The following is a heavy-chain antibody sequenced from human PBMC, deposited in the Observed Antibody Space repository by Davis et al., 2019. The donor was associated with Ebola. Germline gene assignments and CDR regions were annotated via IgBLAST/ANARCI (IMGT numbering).Heavy chain of an antibody. J-gene: IGHJ4*02. V-gene: IGHV6-1*01. D-gene: IGHD5-12*01. CDR1: VDYLSTGSTA. CDR3: ASGWLRTYLDY. Sequence: HPQTPSPTSAISVDYLSTGSTAPNWTRQSPPRGLEWLGRTYYSSKWSNDYAVSVKSRITISADTSKNQFSLQLNSVTPEDTAVYYCASGWLRTYLDYWGQGTLVTVSS. CDR2: TYYSSKWSN.